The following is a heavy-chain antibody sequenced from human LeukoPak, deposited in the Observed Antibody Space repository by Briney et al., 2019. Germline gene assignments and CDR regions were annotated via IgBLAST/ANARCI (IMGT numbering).Heavy chain of an antibody. D-gene: IGHD5-18*01. V-gene: IGHV1-69*13. CDR1: GATFSSYA. CDR2: IIPIFGTA. CDR3: ARDKLGYSYGMGTFDP. J-gene: IGHJ5*02. Sequence: ASVKVSCKASGATFSSYAISWVRQAPGQGLEWMGGIIPIFGTANYAQKFQGRVTITADESTSTAYMELSSLRSEDTAVYYCARDKLGYSYGMGTFDPWGQGTLVTVSS.